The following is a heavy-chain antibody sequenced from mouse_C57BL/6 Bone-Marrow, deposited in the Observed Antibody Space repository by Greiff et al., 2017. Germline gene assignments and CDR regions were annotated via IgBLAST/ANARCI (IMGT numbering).Heavy chain of an antibody. CDR2: IHPNSGST. D-gene: IGHD2-5*01. CDR3: ARRSNLKYFDV. V-gene: IGHV1-64*01. CDR1: GYTFTSYW. Sequence: QVQLQQPGAELVKPGASVKLSCKASGYTFTSYWMHWVKQRPGQGLEWIGMIHPNSGSTNYNEKFKSKATLTVDKSSSTTYMQLSSLTSEDSAVYYCARRSNLKYFDVWGTGTTVTVSS. J-gene: IGHJ1*03.